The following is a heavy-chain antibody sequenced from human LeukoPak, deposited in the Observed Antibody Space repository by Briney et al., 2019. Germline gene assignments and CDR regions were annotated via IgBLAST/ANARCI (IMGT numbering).Heavy chain of an antibody. D-gene: IGHD6-19*01. CDR1: GFTFSNAW. CDR2: IKSKTDGGTT. V-gene: IGHV3-15*01. CDR3: TTTTIAVAGTSGN. J-gene: IGHJ4*02. Sequence: GGSLRLSCAASGFTFSNAWMSWVRQAPGKGLEWVGRIKSKTDGGTTDYAAPVKGRFTISRDDSKNTLYLQMNSPKTEDTAVYYCTTTTIAVAGTSGNWGQGTLVTVSS.